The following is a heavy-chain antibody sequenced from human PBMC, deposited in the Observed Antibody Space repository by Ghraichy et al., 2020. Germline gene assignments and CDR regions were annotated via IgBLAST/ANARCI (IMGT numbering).Heavy chain of an antibody. V-gene: IGHV3-15*01. CDR3: TTGLKYGRNVDVGGSTLP. J-gene: IGHJ5*02. CDR1: GLTFSKLY. D-gene: IGHD2-2*01. CDR2: IKSKADGGTT. Sequence: GESLNISCVASGLTFSKLYMSWVRQAPGKGLEWVGRIKSKADGGTTDYAAPVKGRFTISRDDSKNTLFLQMNSLQADDTAVYSCTTGLKYGRNVDVGGSTLPWGQGTLVTVSS.